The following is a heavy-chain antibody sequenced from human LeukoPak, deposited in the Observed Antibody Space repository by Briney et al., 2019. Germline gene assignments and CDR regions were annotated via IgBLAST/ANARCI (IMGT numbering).Heavy chain of an antibody. CDR3: AKYQRQWLPKGGFDY. V-gene: IGHV3-30*18. CDR2: ISYDGNNK. D-gene: IGHD6-19*01. Sequence: PGGSLRLSCAASGFTFSSYGMHWVRQAAGKGLEWVAVISYDGNNKYYADSVKGRFTISRDNSKNTLYLQMDNLRAEDTAVYYCAKYQRQWLPKGGFDYWGQGTLVTVSS. J-gene: IGHJ4*02. CDR1: GFTFSSYG.